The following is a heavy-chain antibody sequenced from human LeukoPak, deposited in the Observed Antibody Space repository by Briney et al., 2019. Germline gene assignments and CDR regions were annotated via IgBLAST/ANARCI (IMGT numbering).Heavy chain of an antibody. CDR1: GVSISSYY. Sequence: AETLSLTCTVSGVSISSYYRSWIRQAPGKGLEWVGYIDYSGSTNYNPSLKSRVTISVDTSKNQFSLKLSSVTAADTGVYYCARASGGGEWWELLRISPVGIFDYWGQGTLVTVSS. CDR3: ARASGGGEWWELLRISPVGIFDY. J-gene: IGHJ4*02. V-gene: IGHV4-59*01. D-gene: IGHD1-26*01. CDR2: IDYSGST.